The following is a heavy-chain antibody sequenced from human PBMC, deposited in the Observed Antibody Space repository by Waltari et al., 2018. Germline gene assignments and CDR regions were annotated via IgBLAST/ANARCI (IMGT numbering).Heavy chain of an antibody. Sequence: QVQLVQSGGEVKKPGASVKVSCKASGYTFTKNGISWVRQAPGQGLEWMGWIGPYTGNTDYAQSLQSRVTMTTDTPTSTAYVELTSLRADDTAVYYCARVFTYSSGWYHLDLWGQGTLITVS. J-gene: IGHJ5*02. D-gene: IGHD6-13*01. V-gene: IGHV1-18*01. CDR3: ARVFTYSSGWYHLDL. CDR2: IGPYTGNT. CDR1: GYTFTKNG.